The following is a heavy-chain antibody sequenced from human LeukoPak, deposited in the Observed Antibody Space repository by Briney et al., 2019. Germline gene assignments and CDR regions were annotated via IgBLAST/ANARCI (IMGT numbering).Heavy chain of an antibody. V-gene: IGHV1-18*04. CDR1: GYTFTSYG. CDR3: ARWTSDYDNLASSLTCDY. D-gene: IGHD3-9*01. J-gene: IGHJ4*02. CDR2: ISAYNGNT. Sequence: ASVKVSCKASGYTFTSYGISWVRQAPGQGLEWMGWISAYNGNTNYAQKLQGRVTMTTDTSTSTAYMELRSLRSDDKAVYYCARWTSDYDNLASSLTCDYWGQGTLVTVSS.